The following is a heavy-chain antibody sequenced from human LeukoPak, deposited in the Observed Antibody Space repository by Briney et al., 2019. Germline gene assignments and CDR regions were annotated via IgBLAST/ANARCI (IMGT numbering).Heavy chain of an antibody. CDR3: ARERKQLPQFDY. V-gene: IGHV4-4*07. D-gene: IGHD6-13*01. CDR2: IYTNRRT. J-gene: IGHJ4*02. Sequence: PSETLSLTCTLSGGSISSYYWSWIRQPAGKGLEWIGRIYTNRRTNYNPSLKIRVNMSLDTYTNQFSLQLSSVTPPDTAVYYCARERKQLPQFDYWGQGTLVTVSS. CDR1: GGSISSYY.